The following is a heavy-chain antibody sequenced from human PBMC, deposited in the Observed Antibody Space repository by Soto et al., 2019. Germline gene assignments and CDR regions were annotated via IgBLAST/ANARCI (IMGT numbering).Heavy chain of an antibody. CDR3: ARVRYDRSGFDH. V-gene: IGHV4-4*02. Sequence: QVQLQESGPGLVRPSGALSVTCAVSGDSISRSHWWSWVRQSPGKGLEWIGEISHSGITNYNPSLKSRVTVSGDKSKNQLSLKLTSVTAGDPAVYYCARVRYDRSGFDHWGQGTLVSVSS. D-gene: IGHD3-22*01. CDR1: GDSISRSHW. J-gene: IGHJ4*02. CDR2: ISHSGIT.